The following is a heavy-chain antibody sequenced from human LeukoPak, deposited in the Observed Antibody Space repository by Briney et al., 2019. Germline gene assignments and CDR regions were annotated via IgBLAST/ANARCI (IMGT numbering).Heavy chain of an antibody. Sequence: GGSLRLSCAASGFTFSSYAMRWVRQAPGKGLEWVAVISYDGSNKYYADSVKGRFTISRDNSKNTLYLQMNSLRAEDTAVYYCARGPPNYDFWSGDFDWLLSGPDYWGQGTLVTVSS. CDR1: GFTFSSYA. CDR3: ARGPPNYDFWSGDFDWLLSGPDY. D-gene: IGHD3-3*01. V-gene: IGHV3-30-3*01. CDR2: ISYDGSNK. J-gene: IGHJ4*02.